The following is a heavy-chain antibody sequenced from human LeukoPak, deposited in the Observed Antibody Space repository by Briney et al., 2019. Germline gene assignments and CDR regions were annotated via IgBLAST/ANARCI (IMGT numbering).Heavy chain of an antibody. J-gene: IGHJ4*02. V-gene: IGHV3-21*01. D-gene: IGHD3-22*01. Sequence: PGGSLRLSCAASGFTFTSFSFNWVRQAPGKGLEWVSSINTVATYIYYADSVRGRFTISRDNAKNSVYLQMDSLRAEDTGVYYCARLRWNGDSGGFYYYYDYWGQGTLVTVSS. CDR2: INTVATYI. CDR1: GFTFTSFS. CDR3: ARLRWNGDSGGFYYYYDY.